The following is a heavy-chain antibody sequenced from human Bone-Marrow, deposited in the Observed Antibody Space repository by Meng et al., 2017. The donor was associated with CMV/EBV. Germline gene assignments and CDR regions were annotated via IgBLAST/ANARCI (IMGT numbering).Heavy chain of an antibody. CDR2: IWYDGSNK. CDR1: GFTFSNYK. V-gene: IGHV3-33*06. CDR3: AKDSSSGYLAYYFDY. J-gene: IGHJ4*02. Sequence: GGSLRLSCVASGFTFSNYKMNWVRQAPGKGLEWVAVIWYDGSNKYYADSVKGRFTISRDNSKNTLYLQMNSLRAEDTAVYYCAKDSSSGYLAYYFDYWGQGTLVTVSS. D-gene: IGHD3-22*01.